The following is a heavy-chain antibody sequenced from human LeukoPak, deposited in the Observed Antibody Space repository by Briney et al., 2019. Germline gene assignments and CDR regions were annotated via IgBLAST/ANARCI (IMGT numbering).Heavy chain of an antibody. CDR2: IYSGGST. J-gene: IGHJ4*02. Sequence: GGSLRLSCAASGFTVSSNYMSWVRQAPGKGLEWVSVIYSGGSTYYADSVKGRFTISRDNSKNTLYLQMNSLRAEDTAVYYCARPSLHCSSTSCYTEYYFDYWGQGTLVTVSS. D-gene: IGHD2-2*02. V-gene: IGHV3-66*04. CDR1: GFTVSSNY. CDR3: ARPSLHCSSTSCYTEYYFDY.